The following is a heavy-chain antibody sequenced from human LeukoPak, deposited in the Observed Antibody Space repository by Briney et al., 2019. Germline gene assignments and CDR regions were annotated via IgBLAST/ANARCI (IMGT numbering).Heavy chain of an antibody. CDR3: ARQPLTGVGATQYYFDY. J-gene: IGHJ4*02. D-gene: IGHD1-26*01. CDR1: GGSFSGYY. CDR2: INHSGST. Sequence: PSETLSLTCAVYGGSFSGYYWSWIRQPPGKGLEWIGEINHSGSTNYNPSLKSRVTISVDTSKNQFSLKLSSVTAADTAVYYCARQPLTGVGATQYYFDYWGQGTLVTVSS. V-gene: IGHV4-34*01.